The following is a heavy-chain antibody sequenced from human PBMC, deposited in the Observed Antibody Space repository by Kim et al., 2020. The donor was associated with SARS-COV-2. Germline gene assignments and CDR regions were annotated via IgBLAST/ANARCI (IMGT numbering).Heavy chain of an antibody. Sequence: SETLSLTCTVSGGSISSYYWSWIRQPPGKGLEWIGDTYYSGSTNYNPSLKSRVTISVDTSKNQFSLKLSSVTAADTAVYYCARQYGSGNWYFDLWGRGTLVTVAS. CDR2: TYYSGST. CDR1: GGSISSYY. V-gene: IGHV4-59*08. CDR3: ARQYGSGNWYFDL. D-gene: IGHD3-10*01. J-gene: IGHJ2*01.